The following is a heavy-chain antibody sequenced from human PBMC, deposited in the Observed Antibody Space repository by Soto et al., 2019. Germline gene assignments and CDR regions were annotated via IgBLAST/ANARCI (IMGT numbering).Heavy chain of an antibody. CDR3: ARDLYTSSWYVRAFDM. D-gene: IGHD6-13*01. CDR2: INPTSSTT. J-gene: IGHJ3*02. CDR1: EYTFTTYS. V-gene: IGHV1-46*03. Sequence: ASVKVSCKASEYTFTTYSLHWVRQAPGQGLEWMGIINPTSSTTSDAQKFQGRVTMTTAMSTSTVYMELSSLRSEDTAVYYCARDLYTSSWYVRAFDMWG.